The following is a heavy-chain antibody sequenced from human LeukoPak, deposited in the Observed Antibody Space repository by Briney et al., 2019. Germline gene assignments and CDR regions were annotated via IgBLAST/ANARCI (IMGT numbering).Heavy chain of an antibody. J-gene: IGHJ6*02. V-gene: IGHV4-39*01. CDR2: IYYSGST. CDR3: ARHSIPGGCSGGSCYRPYYGMDV. CDR1: GGSISSSDYY. Sequence: PSETLSLTCTVSGGSISSSDYYWGWIRQPPAKGLEWIGSIYYSGSTYYNPSLKSRVTISVDTSKNQFSLKLSSVTAADTAVYYCARHSIPGGCSGGSCYRPYYGMDVWGQGTTVTVSS. D-gene: IGHD2-15*01.